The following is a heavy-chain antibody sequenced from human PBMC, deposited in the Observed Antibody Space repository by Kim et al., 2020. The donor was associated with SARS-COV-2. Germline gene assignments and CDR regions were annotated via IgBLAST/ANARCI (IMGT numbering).Heavy chain of an antibody. V-gene: IGHV4-59*13. CDR1: GGSISSYY. CDR2: IYYSGST. Sequence: SETLSLTCTVSGGSISSYYWSWIRQPPGKGLEWIGYIYYSGSTNYNPTLKSRVTISVDTSKNQFSLKLSSVTAADTAVYYCARTTTVAEPFDYWGQGTLVTVSS. J-gene: IGHJ4*02. CDR3: ARTTTVAEPFDY. D-gene: IGHD4-17*01.